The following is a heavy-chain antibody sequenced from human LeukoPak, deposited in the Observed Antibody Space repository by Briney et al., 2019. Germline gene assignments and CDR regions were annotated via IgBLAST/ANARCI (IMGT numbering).Heavy chain of an antibody. V-gene: IGHV1-2*02. D-gene: IGHD4-17*01. CDR1: GYTFTGHY. J-gene: IGHJ3*02. Sequence: ASVKVSCKASGYTFTGHYMHWVRQAPGQGLEWMGWSNPKSGDTNYAQKFQGRVTMTRDTSISTAYMELSRLRSDDTAVYYCARDSLYGDYHDDAFDIWGQGTMVTVSS. CDR2: SNPKSGDT. CDR3: ARDSLYGDYHDDAFDI.